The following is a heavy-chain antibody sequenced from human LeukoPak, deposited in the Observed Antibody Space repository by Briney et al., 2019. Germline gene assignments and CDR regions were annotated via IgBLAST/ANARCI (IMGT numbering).Heavy chain of an antibody. V-gene: IGHV4-39*07. D-gene: IGHD3-22*01. CDR1: GGSISSSSYY. J-gene: IGHJ4*02. CDR2: IYYSGST. CDR3: ARDSYPMIIFDY. Sequence: SETLSLTCTVSGGSISSSSYYWGWIRQPPGKGLEWIGSIYYSGSTYYNPSLKSRVTISVDTSKNQFSLKLSSVTAADTAVYYCARDSYPMIIFDYWGQGTLVTVSS.